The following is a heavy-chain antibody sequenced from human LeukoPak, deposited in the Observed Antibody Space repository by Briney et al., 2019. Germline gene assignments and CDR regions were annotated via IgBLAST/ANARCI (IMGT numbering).Heavy chain of an antibody. Sequence: SGPTLVKPTQTLTLTCTFSGFSLSTSGVGVGWIRQPPGKALEWLALIYWDDDKRYGPSLKSRLTITKDTSKNQVVLKMTNMDPVDTATYYCAHRRLEQHLNVGWFDPWGQGTLVTVSS. J-gene: IGHJ5*02. CDR2: IYWDDDK. CDR3: AHRRLEQHLNVGWFDP. CDR1: GFSLSTSGVG. V-gene: IGHV2-5*05. D-gene: IGHD3-3*01.